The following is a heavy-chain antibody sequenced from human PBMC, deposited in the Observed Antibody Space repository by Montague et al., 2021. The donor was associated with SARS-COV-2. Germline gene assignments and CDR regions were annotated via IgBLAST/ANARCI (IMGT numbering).Heavy chain of an antibody. V-gene: IGHV4-39*01. CDR3: ARRYSGTWESFYHYMDV. Sequence: SETLSLTCIATGDPTSFRVSSWCWIRPPPGTGLGCIGSISFTGPATYKASPQSRRTISVDTSKNQFSLKVNFVTAADTAVYYCARRYSGTWESFYHYMDVWRTANTLIVTS. CDR1: GDPTSFRVSS. D-gene: IGHD1-26*01. CDR2: ISFTGPA. J-gene: IGHJ6*03.